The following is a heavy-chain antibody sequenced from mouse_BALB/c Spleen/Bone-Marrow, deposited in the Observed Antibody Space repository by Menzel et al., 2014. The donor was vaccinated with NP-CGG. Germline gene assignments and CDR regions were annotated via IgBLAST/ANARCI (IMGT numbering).Heavy chain of an antibody. V-gene: IGHV4-1*02. CDR2: INPDSSTI. CDR3: ARPGYYGYQDV. D-gene: IGHD1-2*01. Sequence: EVKVEESGGGLVQPGGSLKLSCAASGFDFSGYWKTWVRQAPGKGLEWIGEINPDSSTINYTPSLKDKFIISRDNAKNALYLQMSKVRSEDTALYYCARPGYYGYQDVWGAGTTVTVSS. CDR1: GFDFSGYW. J-gene: IGHJ1*01.